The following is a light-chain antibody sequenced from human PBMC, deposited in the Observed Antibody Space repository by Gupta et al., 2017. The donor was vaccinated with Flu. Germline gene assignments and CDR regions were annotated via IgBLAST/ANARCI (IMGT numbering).Light chain of an antibody. J-gene: IGKJ3*01. CDR1: QGISSY. Sequence: DRVTSTCRASQGISSYLAWYQQKPGKAPKLLIYTASTLQSGVPSRFSGSGSGTEFTLTISSLQPEDFATYYCQQLNTYPPFTFGPGTKVDI. V-gene: IGKV1-9*01. CDR2: TAS. CDR3: QQLNTYPPFT.